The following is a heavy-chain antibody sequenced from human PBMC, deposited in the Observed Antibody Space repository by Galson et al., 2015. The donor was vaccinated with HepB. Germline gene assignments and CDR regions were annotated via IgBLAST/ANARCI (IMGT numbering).Heavy chain of an antibody. CDR1: GFIFTAFF. J-gene: IGHJ4*02. Sequence: CKASGFIFTAFFIHWVRQAPGQGLEWMGWSSPSNGGTNSARIFQGRFTMTTDTSISTAYMELSGLRSDNTAVYYCAKAVGGDVLSDPDSWGQGTLVTVSS. D-gene: IGHD3-3*01. V-gene: IGHV1-2*02. CDR3: AKAVGGDVLSDPDS. CDR2: SSPSNGGT.